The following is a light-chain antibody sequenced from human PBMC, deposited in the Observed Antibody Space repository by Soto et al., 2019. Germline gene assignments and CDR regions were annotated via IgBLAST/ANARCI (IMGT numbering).Light chain of an antibody. CDR1: QDISTY. CDR2: AAY. J-gene: IGKJ4*01. V-gene: IGKV1-27*01. CDR3: QKYDTAPLT. Sequence: DIQMTQAPSSLSASVGDRVTITCRARQDISTYLAWYQQKPGKVPKLLISAAYTLQSGVPPRFSGSGSGTDFTLTISSLQPEYVATCYCQKYDTAPLTFGGGTKVEIK.